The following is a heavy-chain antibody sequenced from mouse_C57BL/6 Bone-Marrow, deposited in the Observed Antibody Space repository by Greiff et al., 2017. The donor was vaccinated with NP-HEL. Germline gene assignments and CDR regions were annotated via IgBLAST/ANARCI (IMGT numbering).Heavy chain of an antibody. CDR3: ARIYYGSSPFDY. V-gene: IGHV1-81*01. J-gene: IGHJ2*01. CDR1: GYTFTSYG. Sequence: VQGVESGAELARPGASVKLSCKASGYTFTSYGISWVKQRTGQGLEWIGEIYPRSGNTYYNEKFKGKATLTADKSSSTAYMELRSLTSEDSAVYFCARIYYGSSPFDYWGQGTTLTVSS. CDR2: IYPRSGNT. D-gene: IGHD1-1*01.